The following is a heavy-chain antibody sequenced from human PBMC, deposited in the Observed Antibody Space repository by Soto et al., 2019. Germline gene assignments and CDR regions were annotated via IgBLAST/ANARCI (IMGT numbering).Heavy chain of an antibody. CDR3: ARVARFLGWLGFFDY. Sequence: PGGSLRLSCAASGFSFSSYAMGWVRQAPGKGLEWVSTISASSSSSYHPDSVKGWFAIPRDNSKNTLYLQMNSLRAEDTAVYYCARVARFLGWLGFFDYWGQGTLVTVSS. V-gene: IGHV3-23*01. D-gene: IGHD3-3*01. CDR1: GFSFSSYA. J-gene: IGHJ4*02. CDR2: ISASSSSS.